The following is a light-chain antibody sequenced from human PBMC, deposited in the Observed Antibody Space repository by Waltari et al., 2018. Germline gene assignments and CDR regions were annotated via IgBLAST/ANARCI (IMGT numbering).Light chain of an antibody. CDR3: QQYDNWPQFT. Sequence: EIVMTQSAATLSVSPGERATLSCRASRSVSTNLAWYQQKPGQPPRLLIFGASTRATGVPARFSGSGSGTEFTLTISTMQFEDSAVYYCQQYDNWPQFTFGGGTKVEIK. J-gene: IGKJ4*01. CDR2: GAS. CDR1: RSVSTN. V-gene: IGKV3-15*01.